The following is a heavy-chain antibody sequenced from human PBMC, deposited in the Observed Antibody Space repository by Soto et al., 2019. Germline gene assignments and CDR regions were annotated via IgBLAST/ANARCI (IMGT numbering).Heavy chain of an antibody. CDR3: ARAGKYQTYYYYYYYMDV. V-gene: IGHV1-69*13. J-gene: IGHJ6*03. CDR1: GGTFSSYA. D-gene: IGHD2-2*01. CDR2: IIPIFGTA. Sequence: ASVKVSCKASGGTFSSYAISWVRQAPGQGLEWMGGIIPIFGTANYAQKFQGRATITADESISTAYLQWSSLKASDTAMYYCARAGKYQTYYYYYYYMDVWGKGTTVTVSS.